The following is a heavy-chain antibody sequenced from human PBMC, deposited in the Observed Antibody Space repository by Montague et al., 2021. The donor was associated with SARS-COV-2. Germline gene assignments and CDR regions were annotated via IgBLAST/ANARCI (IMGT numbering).Heavy chain of an antibody. CDR3: ARTTWLRGYFDL. CDR2: IYYSGST. J-gene: IGHJ2*01. Sequence: SETLSLTCTVSGGSISSYYWGWIRQPPGKGLECIWSIYYSGSTYYNPSLKSRVTISVDTSKNHFSLKLSSVTVADTAVYYCARTTWLRGYFDLWGRGTLVTVSS. V-gene: IGHV4-39*07. D-gene: IGHD5-12*01. CDR1: GGSISSYY.